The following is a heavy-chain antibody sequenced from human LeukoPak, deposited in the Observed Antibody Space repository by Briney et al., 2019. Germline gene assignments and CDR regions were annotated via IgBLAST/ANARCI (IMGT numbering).Heavy chain of an antibody. CDR3: TRSSEYYYDSGDAFDI. V-gene: IGHV3-73*01. J-gene: IGHJ3*02. CDR1: GFTFSGSA. CDR2: IRSKANSYAT. D-gene: IGHD3-22*01. Sequence: PGGSLRLSCAASGFTFSGSAMHWVRQASGKGLEWVGRIRSKANSYATAYAASVKGRFTISRDDSKNTAYLQMNSLKTEDTAVYYCTRSSEYYYDSGDAFDIWGQGTMVTVSS.